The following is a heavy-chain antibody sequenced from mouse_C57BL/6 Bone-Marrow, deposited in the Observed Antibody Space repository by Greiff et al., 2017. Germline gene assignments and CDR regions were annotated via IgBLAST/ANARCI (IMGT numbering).Heavy chain of an antibody. Sequence: QVQLQQSGPELVKPGASVKISCKASGYTFTDYYINWVKQRPGQGLEWIGWIFPGSGSTYYNEKFKGKATLTVDKSSSTAYMLLSRLTSEDSAVYFCAREDDGYSFAYWGQGTLVTVSA. CDR2: IFPGSGST. J-gene: IGHJ3*01. CDR3: AREDDGYSFAY. CDR1: GYTFTDYY. D-gene: IGHD2-3*01. V-gene: IGHV1-75*01.